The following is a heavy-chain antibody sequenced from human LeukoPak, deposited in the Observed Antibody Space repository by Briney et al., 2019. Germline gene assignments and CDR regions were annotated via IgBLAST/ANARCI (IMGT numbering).Heavy chain of an antibody. V-gene: IGHV1-3*01. J-gene: IGHJ4*02. CDR2: INAGNGNT. Sequence: ASVKVSCKASGYTFTSYAMHWVRQAPGQRLEWMGWINAGNGNTKYPQKFQGRVTMTTDTSTRTAHMELRSLRSDDTAVYYCAREASLGGNQYPYWGQGTLVTVSS. D-gene: IGHD1-26*01. CDR1: GYTFTSYA. CDR3: AREASLGGNQYPY.